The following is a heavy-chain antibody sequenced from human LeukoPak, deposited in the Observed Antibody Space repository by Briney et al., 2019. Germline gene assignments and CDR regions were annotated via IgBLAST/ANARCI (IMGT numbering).Heavy chain of an antibody. CDR2: INNEGSTT. D-gene: IGHD5-18*01. CDR1: GFTFSRYW. Sequence: SGGSLRLSCAASGFTFSRYWMHWVRQAPGQGLVWVSLINNEGSTTNYADSVKGRFTISRDKAKNTLYLQMNSLRAEDTAVYYCARGGDGYSWGAFDFWGQGTMVIVSS. CDR3: ARGGDGYSWGAFDF. J-gene: IGHJ3*01. V-gene: IGHV3-74*01.